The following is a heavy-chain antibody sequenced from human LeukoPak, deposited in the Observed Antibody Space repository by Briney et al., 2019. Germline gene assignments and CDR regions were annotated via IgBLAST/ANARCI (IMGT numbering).Heavy chain of an antibody. CDR1: GGTFSSYT. J-gene: IGHJ4*02. Sequence: SVKVSCKASGGTFSSYTISWVRQAPGQGLEWMGRIIPILGIANYAQKFQGRVTITADKSTSTAYMELSSLRSEDTAVYHCASQASGYAVDYWGQGTLVTVSS. V-gene: IGHV1-69*02. D-gene: IGHD3-10*01. CDR2: IIPILGIA. CDR3: ASQASGYAVDY.